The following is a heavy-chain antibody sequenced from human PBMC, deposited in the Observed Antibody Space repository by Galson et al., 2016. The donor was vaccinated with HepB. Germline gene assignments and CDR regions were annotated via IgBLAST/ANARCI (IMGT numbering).Heavy chain of an antibody. Sequence: SLRLSCAASEFTLSSYWMNWVRQAPGKGLEWVSAISSSSSHISYADSVKGRFTISRDNAMNLLLLQMNSLRAEDTAVYYCARDLAPGPATVTCDYWGQGTPVTVSS. CDR3: ARDLAPGPATVTCDY. J-gene: IGHJ4*02. V-gene: IGHV3-21*06. D-gene: IGHD4-17*01. CDR1: EFTLSSYW. CDR2: ISSSSSHI.